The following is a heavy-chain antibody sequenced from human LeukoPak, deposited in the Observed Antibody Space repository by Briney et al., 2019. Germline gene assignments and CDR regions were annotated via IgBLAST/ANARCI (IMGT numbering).Heavy chain of an antibody. CDR2: ISSSGSTI. V-gene: IGHV3-48*03. Sequence: GGSLILSCAASGFTFSSYEMNWVRQAPGKGLEWLSYISSSGSTIHYADSVKGRFTISRDNTKNSLYLQMNSLRAEDTAVYYCARAYTFGGVIVAFDYWGQGTLVTVSS. CDR1: GFTFSSYE. D-gene: IGHD3-16*02. J-gene: IGHJ4*02. CDR3: ARAYTFGGVIVAFDY.